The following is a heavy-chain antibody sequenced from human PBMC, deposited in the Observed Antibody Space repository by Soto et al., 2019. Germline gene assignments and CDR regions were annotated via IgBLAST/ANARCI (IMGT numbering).Heavy chain of an antibody. CDR3: ATPGGFGMDV. CDR2: IFPGDAET. Sequence: LKISCQGSGYNFATHWIGWVRHKAGKGLEWMGIIFPGDAETRYSPSFQGHITISADKSISIAYLRWSSLKASDTGMYYCATPGGFGMDVWGQGTTVTVSS. CDR1: GYNFATHW. J-gene: IGHJ6*02. D-gene: IGHD5-12*01. V-gene: IGHV5-51*01.